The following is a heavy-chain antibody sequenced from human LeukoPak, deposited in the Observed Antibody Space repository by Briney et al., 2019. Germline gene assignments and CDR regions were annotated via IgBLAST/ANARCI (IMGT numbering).Heavy chain of an antibody. J-gene: IGHJ6*03. D-gene: IGHD2-2*01. CDR2: INPNSGGT. Sequence: GASVKVSCKASGYTFTDYYLHWVRQAPGQGLDWMGWINPNSGGTKYAQKFQGRVTMTRDTSISTAYMELNRLRSDDTAVYYCARGLVPRYYYYMDVWGKGTTVTVSS. V-gene: IGHV1-2*02. CDR1: GYTFTDYY. CDR3: ARGLVPRYYYYMDV.